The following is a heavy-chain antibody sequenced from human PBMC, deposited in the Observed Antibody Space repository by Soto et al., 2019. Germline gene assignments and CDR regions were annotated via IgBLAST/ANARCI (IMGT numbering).Heavy chain of an antibody. Sequence: QITLKEAGPPLVKPTQTLTLTCSFSGFSRITSGVGVGWIRQPPGKALEWLALIYWDDDKGYSTSLRSRLTITKDTSRNQVVLTMTNMDPADTATYYCAHTMAPRIFDYWGQGTLVTVSS. CDR3: AHTMAPRIFDY. CDR1: GFSRITSGVG. V-gene: IGHV2-5*02. CDR2: IYWDDDK. J-gene: IGHJ4*02.